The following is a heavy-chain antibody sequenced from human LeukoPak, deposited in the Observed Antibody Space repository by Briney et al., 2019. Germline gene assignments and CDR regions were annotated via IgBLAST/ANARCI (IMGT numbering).Heavy chain of an antibody. CDR3: ARELPFNRRPNAFDI. Sequence: ASVKVSCKASGYTFTSYYMHWVRQAPGQGLEWMGIINPSGGSTSYAQKFQGRVTMTRDTSTSTVYMELSSLRSEDTAVYYCARELPFNRRPNAFDIWGQGTMVTVSS. V-gene: IGHV1-46*01. D-gene: IGHD2-15*01. CDR2: INPSGGST. CDR1: GYTFTSYY. J-gene: IGHJ3*02.